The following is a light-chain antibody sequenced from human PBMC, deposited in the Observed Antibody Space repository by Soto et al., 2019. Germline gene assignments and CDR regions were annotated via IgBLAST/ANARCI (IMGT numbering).Light chain of an antibody. V-gene: IGLV4-60*02. J-gene: IGLJ1*01. CDR2: LEGSGSY. Sequence: QPVLTQSSSASASLGSSVKLTCTLSSGHSSYIIAWHQQQPGKAPRYLMKLEGSGSYNKGSGVPDRSSGSSSGADRYLTISTLQFEDEADYYCETWDSNTRVFGTGTKLTVL. CDR3: ETWDSNTRV. CDR1: SGHSSYI.